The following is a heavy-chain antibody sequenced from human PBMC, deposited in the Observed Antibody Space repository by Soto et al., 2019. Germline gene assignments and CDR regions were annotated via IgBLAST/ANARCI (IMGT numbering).Heavy chain of an antibody. CDR2: ISWNSGSI. Sequence: DVQLVESGGGLVQPGRSLRLSCAASGFTFNDYAMHWVRQAPGKGLEWVSGISWNSGSIGYADSVKGRFIISRDNAKNSLYLQMNSLRAEDTALYYCAKLSDSSGYLADYWGQGTLVTVSS. V-gene: IGHV3-9*01. CDR1: GFTFNDYA. CDR3: AKLSDSSGYLADY. D-gene: IGHD3-22*01. J-gene: IGHJ4*02.